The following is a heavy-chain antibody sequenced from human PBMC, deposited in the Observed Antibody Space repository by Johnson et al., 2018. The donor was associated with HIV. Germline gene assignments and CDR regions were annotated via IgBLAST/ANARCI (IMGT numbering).Heavy chain of an antibody. CDR2: ISYDGSNK. D-gene: IGHD4-17*01. CDR1: GFTFSSYA. CDR3: ARDGDSDAFDI. J-gene: IGHJ3*02. Sequence: QVQLVESGGGVVQPGRSLRPSCPASGFTFSSYAMHRVRPAPGKGLVWVAVISYDGSNKYYADSVQGRFTISRDNSKNTLYLQMNSLRTEDTAVYYLARDGDSDAFDIWGQGTMVTVSS. V-gene: IGHV3-30-3*01.